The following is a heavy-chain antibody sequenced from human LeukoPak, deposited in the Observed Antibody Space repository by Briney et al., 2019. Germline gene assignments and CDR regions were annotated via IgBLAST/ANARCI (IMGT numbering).Heavy chain of an antibody. Sequence: PGGSLRLSCAASEFTFSSYWMSWVRQAPGKGLEWVANIKQDGSEKYYVDSVKGRFTISRDNAKNSLYLQMNSLRAEDTAVYYCARVHGEVYWYFDLWGRGTLVTVSS. CDR2: IKQDGSEK. V-gene: IGHV3-7*01. D-gene: IGHD4-17*01. CDR1: EFTFSSYW. J-gene: IGHJ2*01. CDR3: ARVHGEVYWYFDL.